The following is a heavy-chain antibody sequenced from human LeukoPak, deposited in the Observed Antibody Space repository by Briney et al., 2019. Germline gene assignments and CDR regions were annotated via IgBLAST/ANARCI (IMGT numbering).Heavy chain of an antibody. CDR2: IYYSGST. J-gene: IGHJ6*02. V-gene: IGHV4-61*01. D-gene: IGHD2-2*01. Sequence: NPSETLSLTCTVSGGSVSSGSYYWSWIRQPPGKGLEWIGYIYYSGSTNYNPSLKSRVTISVDTSKNQFSLKLSSVTAADTAVYYCARGPPAKPGTGYYYGMDVWGQGTTVTVSS. CDR1: GGSVSSGSYY. CDR3: ARGPPAKPGTGYYYGMDV.